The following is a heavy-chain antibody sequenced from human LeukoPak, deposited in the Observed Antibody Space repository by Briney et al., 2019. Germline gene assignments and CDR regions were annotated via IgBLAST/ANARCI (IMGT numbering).Heavy chain of an antibody. J-gene: IGHJ4*02. Sequence: GASVTVSFKASGYTFTGYYMHWVRQAPGQGLEWMGWINPNSGGTNYAQKFQGRVTMTRDTSISTAYMELSRLRSDDTAVYYCARVKTMIIVVSLFDYWGQGTLVTVSS. CDR1: GYTFTGYY. CDR3: ARVKTMIIVVSLFDY. V-gene: IGHV1-2*02. CDR2: INPNSGGT. D-gene: IGHD3-22*01.